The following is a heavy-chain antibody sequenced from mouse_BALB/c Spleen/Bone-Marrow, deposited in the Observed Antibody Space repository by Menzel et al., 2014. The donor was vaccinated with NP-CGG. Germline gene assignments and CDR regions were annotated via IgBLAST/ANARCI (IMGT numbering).Heavy chain of an antibody. CDR2: IRIKANNHAT. CDR3: SSYYGNY. CDR1: GFTFSDAW. D-gene: IGHD2-10*01. V-gene: IGHV6-6*01. J-gene: IGHJ2*01. Sequence: QVEEPGGGLVQPGGSMKPSCAASGFTFSDAWMDWVRQSPEKGLEWVAEIRIKANNHATYYAESVKGGFTISRDDSKSSVYLQMNSFRAEDTGIYYCSSYYGNYWDHCTTLAVSS.